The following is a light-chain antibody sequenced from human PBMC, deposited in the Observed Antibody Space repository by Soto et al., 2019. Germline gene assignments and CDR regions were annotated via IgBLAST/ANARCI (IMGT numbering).Light chain of an antibody. CDR2: AAS. CDR3: QQLNSYLIT. Sequence: DIQTTQSPSTLSGSVGERVTISCRASQTISSWLAWYQQKPGKAPKLLIYAASTLQSGVPSRFSGSGSGTEFTLTISSLQPEDFATYYCQQLNSYLITFGQGTRLEIK. CDR1: QTISSW. V-gene: IGKV1-9*01. J-gene: IGKJ5*01.